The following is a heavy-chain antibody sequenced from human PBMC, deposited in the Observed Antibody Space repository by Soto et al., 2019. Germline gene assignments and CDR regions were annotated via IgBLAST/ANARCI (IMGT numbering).Heavy chain of an antibody. V-gene: IGHV1-46*01. CDR2: INPSGGST. CDR1: GYTFTSYY. CDR3: SRVSMPYYYHTSGQYYYDY. Sequence: ASVKVSCKASGYTFTSYYMHWVRQAPGQGLEWMGIINPSGGSTSYAQKFQGRVTISLHTSKNQFSLKLTSVTAADTAVYYCSRVSMPYYYHTSGQYYYDYWGQGTLVTVSS. D-gene: IGHD3-22*01. J-gene: IGHJ4*02.